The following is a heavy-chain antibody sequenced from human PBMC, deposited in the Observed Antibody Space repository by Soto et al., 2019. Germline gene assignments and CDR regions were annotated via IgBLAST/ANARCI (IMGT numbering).Heavy chain of an antibody. CDR2: ISYDGSNK. CDR3: ARSITTARRVADY. CDR1: GFTFSSYA. Sequence: QVQLVESGGGVVQPGRSLRLSCAASGFTFSSYAMHWVRQAPGKGLEWVAVISYDGSNKYYADSVKGRFTISIDNSKKTLYLQMNSLRAEDTAVYYCARSITTARRVADYWGQGTLVTVSS. D-gene: IGHD3-22*01. V-gene: IGHV3-30-3*01. J-gene: IGHJ4*02.